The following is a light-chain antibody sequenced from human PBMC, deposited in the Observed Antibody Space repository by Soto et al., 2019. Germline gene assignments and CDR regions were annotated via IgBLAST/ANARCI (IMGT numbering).Light chain of an antibody. CDR2: DAS. CDR1: QSVSSY. J-gene: IGKJ5*01. V-gene: IGKV3-15*01. Sequence: EIVMTQSPATLSVSPGESVTLSCRASQSVSSYLAWFQQKPGQAPRLLVYDASTRATGIPVRFSGSGSGTEFTLTISSLQSEDFAVYFCQQYNNWPFSFGQGTRLEIK. CDR3: QQYNNWPFS.